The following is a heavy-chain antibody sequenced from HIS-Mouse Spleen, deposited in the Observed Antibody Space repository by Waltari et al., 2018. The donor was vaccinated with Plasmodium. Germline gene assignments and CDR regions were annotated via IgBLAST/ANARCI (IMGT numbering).Heavy chain of an antibody. Sequence: EVQLVESGGGLVQPGGSLRPPCAASGFTFSSHWMSWVRQAPGKGLEWVANIKQDGSEKYYVDSVKGRFTISRDNAKNSLYLQMNSLRAEDTAVYYCASSWYWYFDLWGRGTLVTVSS. CDR2: IKQDGSEK. J-gene: IGHJ2*01. D-gene: IGHD6-13*01. CDR3: ASSWYWYFDL. V-gene: IGHV3-7*01. CDR1: GFTFSSHW.